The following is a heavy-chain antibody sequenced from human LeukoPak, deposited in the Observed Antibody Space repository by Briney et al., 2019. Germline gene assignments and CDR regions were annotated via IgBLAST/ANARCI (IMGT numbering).Heavy chain of an antibody. CDR1: GFPFSSYA. V-gene: IGHV3-23*01. CDR3: AKGSGAPRGRIAVAGPIDY. CDR2: ISGSGGST. D-gene: IGHD6-19*01. J-gene: IGHJ4*02. Sequence: TGGSLRLSCAASGFPFSSYAMSWVRQAPGKGLEWVSAISGSGGSTYYADSVKGRFTISRDNSKKTLYLQMNSLRAEDTAVYYCAKGSGAPRGRIAVAGPIDYWGQGTLVTVSS.